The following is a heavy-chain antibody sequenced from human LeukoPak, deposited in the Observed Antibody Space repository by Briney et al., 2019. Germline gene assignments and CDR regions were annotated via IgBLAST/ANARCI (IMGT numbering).Heavy chain of an antibody. D-gene: IGHD3-10*01. CDR1: GDXMNTYY. Sequence: PSETLSLTCFVSGDXMNTYYWSWLRQPAGKGLEWIGRIHNSGNTNYNPSLKSRVTMSVDKSKTQFSLRLRYATAADTAVYYCARSPVPAWFGELLSNWFDRWGQGTLVIVSS. V-gene: IGHV4-4*07. CDR2: IHNSGNT. CDR3: ARSPVPAWFGELLSNWFDR. J-gene: IGHJ5*02.